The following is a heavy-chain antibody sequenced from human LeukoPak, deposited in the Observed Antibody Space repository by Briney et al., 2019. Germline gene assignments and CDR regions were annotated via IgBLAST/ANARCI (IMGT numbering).Heavy chain of an antibody. CDR1: GGSFTKFV. D-gene: IGHD3-22*01. CDR2: VLPIFGTT. J-gene: IGHJ4*02. V-gene: IGHV1-69*06. CDR3: VRRFYYDSSGYSEI. Sequence: SVKVSCKASGGSFTKFVISWVRQGPGQGLEWMGKVLPIFGTTHYAQKFLGRVTISADNSTSTAYMELSSLGSDDTAVYYCVRRFYYDSSGYSEIWGQGSQVTVSS.